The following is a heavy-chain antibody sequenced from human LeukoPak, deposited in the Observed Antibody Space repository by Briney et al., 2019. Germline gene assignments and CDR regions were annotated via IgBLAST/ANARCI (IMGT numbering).Heavy chain of an antibody. CDR1: GGSISSSSYY. Sequence: PSETLSLTCTVSGGSISSSSYYWGWIRQPPGKGLEWIGSIYYSGSTYYNPSLKSRVTISVDTSKNQFSLKLSSVTAADTAVYYCARAPYCSGGSCYFGANDNWFDPWGQGTLVTASS. CDR2: IYYSGST. J-gene: IGHJ5*02. D-gene: IGHD2-15*01. CDR3: ARAPYCSGGSCYFGANDNWFDP. V-gene: IGHV4-39*01.